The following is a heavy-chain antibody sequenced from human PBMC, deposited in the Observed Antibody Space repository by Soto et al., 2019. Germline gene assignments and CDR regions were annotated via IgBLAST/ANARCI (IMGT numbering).Heavy chain of an antibody. CDR2: IWYDGSNK. D-gene: IGHD2-2*01. J-gene: IGHJ6*02. V-gene: IGHV3-33*01. Sequence: QVQLVESGGGVVQPGRSLRLSCAASGFTFSSYGMHWVRQAPGKGLEWVAVIWYDGSNKYYADSVKGRFTISRDNSKNTLYLQINSRTAEDTAVYYCGRGDCSSTSCPLWYYYGMDVWGQGTTVTVSS. CDR1: GFTFSSYG. CDR3: GRGDCSSTSCPLWYYYGMDV.